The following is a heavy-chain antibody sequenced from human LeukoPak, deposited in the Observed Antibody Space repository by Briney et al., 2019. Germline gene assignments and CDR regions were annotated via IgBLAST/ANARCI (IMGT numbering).Heavy chain of an antibody. CDR1: GFTFSSYA. V-gene: IGHV3-30*04. CDR2: ISCDGSNK. CDR3: AMPHDTEYYFDY. Sequence: GRSLRLSCAASGFTFSSYAMHWVRQAPGKGLEWVAVISCDGSNKYYADSVKGRFTISRDNSKNTLYLQMNSLRAEDTAVYYCAMPHDTEYYFDYWGQGTLVTVSS. J-gene: IGHJ4*02.